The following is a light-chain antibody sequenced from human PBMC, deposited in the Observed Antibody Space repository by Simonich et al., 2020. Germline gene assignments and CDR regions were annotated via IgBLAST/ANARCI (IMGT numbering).Light chain of an antibody. Sequence: NFMLTQPHSVSESPGKTVTISCTRSSGSIASNYVQWYQQRPGSSPTTVIYEDNQIPSGVPDRFSGSIDSSSNAASLTISGLKTEDEADYYCQSYDSSNRVFGGGTKLTVL. CDR3: QSYDSSNRV. J-gene: IGLJ3*02. CDR1: SGSIASNY. CDR2: EDN. V-gene: IGLV6-57*01.